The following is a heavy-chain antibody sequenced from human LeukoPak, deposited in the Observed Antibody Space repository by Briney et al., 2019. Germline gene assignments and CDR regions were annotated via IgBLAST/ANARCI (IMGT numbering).Heavy chain of an antibody. CDR3: ARAKTYYDFWSGYYVPYFDY. Sequence: PSETLSLTCAVYGGSFNGYYWSWIRQPPGKGLEWIGEINHSGSTNYNPSLKSRVTISVDTSKNQFSLKLSSVTAADTAVYYCARAKTYYDFWSGYYVPYFDYWGQGTLVTVSS. CDR1: GGSFNGYY. D-gene: IGHD3-3*01. V-gene: IGHV4-34*01. J-gene: IGHJ4*02. CDR2: INHSGST.